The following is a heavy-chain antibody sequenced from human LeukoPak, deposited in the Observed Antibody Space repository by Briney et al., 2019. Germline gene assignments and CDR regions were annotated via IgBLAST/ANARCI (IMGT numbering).Heavy chain of an antibody. V-gene: IGHV3-20*04. CDR2: INWNGGST. J-gene: IGHJ4*02. D-gene: IGHD1-26*01. CDR3: ASGGIYYGAAFDF. CDR1: GFTFSDYY. Sequence: GGSLTLSCAASGFTFSDYYMSWLRQAPGKGLGWVSGINWNGGSTGYADSVKGRFIISRENAKNSLYLQMNSLRAEDTALYYCASGGIYYGAAFDFWGQGTLVTVSS.